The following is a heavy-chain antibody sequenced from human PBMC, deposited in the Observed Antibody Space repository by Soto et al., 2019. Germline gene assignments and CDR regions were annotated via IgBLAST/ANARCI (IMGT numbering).Heavy chain of an antibody. CDR1: GFTVSSNY. CDR2: IYSGGST. J-gene: IGHJ6*03. CDR3: ARVKQQLVRLGFYYYYMDV. Sequence: GGSLRLSCAASGFTVSSNYMSWVRQAPGKGLEWVSVIYSGGSTYYADSVKGRFTISRHNSKNTRYLQMNSLRAEDTAVYYCARVKQQLVRLGFYYYYMDVWGKGTTVTVSS. V-gene: IGHV3-53*04. D-gene: IGHD6-13*01.